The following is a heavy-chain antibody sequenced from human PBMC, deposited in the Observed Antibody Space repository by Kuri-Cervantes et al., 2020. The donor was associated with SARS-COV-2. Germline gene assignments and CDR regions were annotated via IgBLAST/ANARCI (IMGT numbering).Heavy chain of an antibody. V-gene: IGHV3-21*04. CDR1: GFTFSSYS. CDR3: AKGPNGYYYYYYMDV. J-gene: IGHJ6*03. Sequence: ESLKISCAASGFTFSSYSMNWVRQAPGKGLEWVSSISSSGSYIYYADSVKGRFTISRDNAKNSLYLQMNSLRAEDTAVYYCAKGPNGYYYYYYMDVWGKGTTVTVSS. D-gene: IGHD2-8*01. CDR2: ISSSGSYI.